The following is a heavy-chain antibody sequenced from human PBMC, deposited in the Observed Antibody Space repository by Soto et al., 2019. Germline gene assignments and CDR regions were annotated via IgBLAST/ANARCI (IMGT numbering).Heavy chain of an antibody. CDR1: GFTVSSNY. Sequence: GGSLRLSCAASGFTVSSNYMSWVRQAPGKGLEWVSVIYSGGSTYYADSVKGRFTISRDNSKNTLYLQMNSLRAEDTAVYYCARGPGDWNYFRYYYYMDVWGKGTTVTVSS. D-gene: IGHD1-7*01. CDR3: ARGPGDWNYFRYYYYMDV. CDR2: IYSGGST. J-gene: IGHJ6*03. V-gene: IGHV3-66*01.